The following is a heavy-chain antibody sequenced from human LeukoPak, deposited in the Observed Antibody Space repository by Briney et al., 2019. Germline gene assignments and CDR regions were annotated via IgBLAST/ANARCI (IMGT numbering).Heavy chain of an antibody. CDR1: GGSISSSTYY. D-gene: IGHD3-22*01. V-gene: IGHV4-39*07. CDR2: IYYTGST. CDR3: ARPYDTSGYYPFDY. Sequence: SETLSLTCTVSGGSISSSTYYWGWIRQPPGKGLEWIRSIYYTGSTYYNPSLKSRVTIPLDTSKNQFSLKLSSVTAADTAVYYCARPYDTSGYYPFDYWGQGTLVTVSS. J-gene: IGHJ4*02.